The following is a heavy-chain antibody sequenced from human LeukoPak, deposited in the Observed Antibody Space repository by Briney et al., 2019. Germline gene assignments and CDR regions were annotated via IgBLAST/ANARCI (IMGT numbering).Heavy chain of an antibody. CDR1: GGTFSSYA. J-gene: IGHJ5*02. Sequence: VASVKVSCKASGGTFSSYAISWVRQAPGQGLEWMGGIIPIFGTANYAQKFQGRVTITADESTSTAYMELSSLRSEDTAVYYCARKYGILNCYLPRRFDPWGQGTLVTVSS. CDR2: IIPIFGTA. V-gene: IGHV1-69*13. D-gene: IGHD3-9*01. CDR3: ARKYGILNCYLPRRFDP.